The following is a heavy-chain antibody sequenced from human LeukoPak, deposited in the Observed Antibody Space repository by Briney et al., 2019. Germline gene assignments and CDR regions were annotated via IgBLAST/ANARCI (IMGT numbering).Heavy chain of an antibody. J-gene: IGHJ3*02. CDR3: ARGSGRYTDAFDI. D-gene: IGHD2-2*02. CDR1: GFTFSSYS. CDR2: ISSSSSTI. Sequence: PGGSLRLSCAASGFTFSSYSMNWVRQAPGKGLEWVSYISSSSSTIYYADSVKGRFTISRDNAMNSLYLQMNSLRAEDTAVYYCARGSGRYTDAFDIWGQGTMVTVSS. V-gene: IGHV3-48*01.